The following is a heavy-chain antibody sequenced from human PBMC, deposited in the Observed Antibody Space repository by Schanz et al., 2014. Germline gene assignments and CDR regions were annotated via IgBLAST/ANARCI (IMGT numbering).Heavy chain of an antibody. CDR3: AREEGWGIAAAGPKHYYYGMDV. CDR1: GFIFSSYG. D-gene: IGHD6-13*01. CDR2: ISSSGSYI. Sequence: EVQLVESGGGVVQPGRSLRLSCAASGFIFSSYGLHWVRQAPGKGLEWVSSISSSGSYIHYADSVKGRFTISRDNAKNTLYLQMNSLRAEDTAVYYCAREEGWGIAAAGPKHYYYGMDVWGQGTTXTVSS. V-gene: IGHV3-21*01. J-gene: IGHJ6*02.